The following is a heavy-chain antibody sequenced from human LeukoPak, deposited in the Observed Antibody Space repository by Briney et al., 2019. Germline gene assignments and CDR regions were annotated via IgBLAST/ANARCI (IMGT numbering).Heavy chain of an antibody. CDR3: ARDPGYYYYGMDV. CDR2: INGEGSRI. CDR1: GFNLRTYW. Sequence: PGGSLRLSCAVTGFNLRTYWIHWVRHSPGRGLEWVARINGEGSRISYADSVRGRFTISRDNAKNTAYLQMNSLRAEDTVLYYCARDPGYYYYGMDVWGQGTTVVVSS. J-gene: IGHJ6*02. V-gene: IGHV3-74*01.